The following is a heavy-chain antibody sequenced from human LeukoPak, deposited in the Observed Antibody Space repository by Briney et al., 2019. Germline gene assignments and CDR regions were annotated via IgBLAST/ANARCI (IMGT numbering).Heavy chain of an antibody. Sequence: SGGSLRLSCAASGFTFSSYSMNWVRQAPGKGLEWVSSISTSSSYIYYAYSVKGRFTISRDNAKNSLYLQMNSLRAEDTAMYYCAKDRSAPHMLWNAFDIWGQGTMVTVSS. J-gene: IGHJ3*02. D-gene: IGHD2-8*01. CDR1: GFTFSSYS. V-gene: IGHV3-21*01. CDR3: AKDRSAPHMLWNAFDI. CDR2: ISTSSSYI.